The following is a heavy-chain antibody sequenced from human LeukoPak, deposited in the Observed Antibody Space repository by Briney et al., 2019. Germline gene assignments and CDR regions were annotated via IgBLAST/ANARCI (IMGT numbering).Heavy chain of an antibody. CDR1: GESFSGYF. D-gene: IGHD6-13*01. CDR2: INHSGST. V-gene: IGHV4-34*01. CDR3: ARGRSRLDY. Sequence: SETLSLTCAVYGESFSGYFWSWIRQPPGKGLEWIGEINHSGSTNYNPSLKSRVTISVDTSKNQFSLKLSSVTAADTAVYYCARGRSRLDYWGQGTLVTVSS. J-gene: IGHJ4*02.